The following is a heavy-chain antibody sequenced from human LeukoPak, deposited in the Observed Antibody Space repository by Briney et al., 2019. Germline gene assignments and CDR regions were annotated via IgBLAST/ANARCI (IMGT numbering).Heavy chain of an antibody. CDR2: IFPGDSDT. V-gene: IGHV5-51*01. J-gene: IGHJ3*02. CDR1: GYSFTSYW. CDR3: ATWDALNI. Sequence: GESLKISCKGSGYSFTSYWIGWVRQMPGKGVEWVGIIFPGDSDTRYSPSFQGQVTMSVDKSISTAYLQWSSLKSSDTAMYYCATWDALNIWGQGKMVTVSS.